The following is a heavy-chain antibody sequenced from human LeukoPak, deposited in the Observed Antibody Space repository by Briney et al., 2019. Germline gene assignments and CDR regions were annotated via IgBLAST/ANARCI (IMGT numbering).Heavy chain of an antibody. CDR2: IYYSGST. J-gene: IGHJ4*02. Sequence: SETLSLTCTVSGGSISSGGYYWSWIRQHPGKGLEWIGYIYYSGSTYYNPSLKSRVTISVDTSKNQFSLKLSSVTAADTAVYYCARARRTGVGPCFDYWGQGTLVTVSS. D-gene: IGHD7-27*01. V-gene: IGHV4-31*03. CDR1: GGSISSGGYY. CDR3: ARARRTGVGPCFDY.